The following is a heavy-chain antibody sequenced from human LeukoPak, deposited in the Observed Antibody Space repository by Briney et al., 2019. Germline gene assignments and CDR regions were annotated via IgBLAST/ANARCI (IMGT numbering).Heavy chain of an antibody. J-gene: IGHJ4*02. CDR3: ARESDPYYFDY. Sequence: GASVKVSCKASGYTFTSYYMHWVRQAPGQGLEWMGIINSSGDYTSYAQKFQGRVTMTRDTSTSTLYMELSGLRSEDTAVYYCARESDPYYFDYWGQGTLVTVSS. V-gene: IGHV1-46*01. CDR1: GYTFTSYY. CDR2: INSSGDYT.